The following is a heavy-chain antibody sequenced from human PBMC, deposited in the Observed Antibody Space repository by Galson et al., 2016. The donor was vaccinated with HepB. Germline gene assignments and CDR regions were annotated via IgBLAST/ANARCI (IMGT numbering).Heavy chain of an antibody. CDR1: GFTFSTYS. CDR3: ARSGDLSSGYSAYGMDV. CDR2: LYNTGTK. D-gene: IGHD3-3*01. J-gene: IGHJ6*02. V-gene: IGHV3-66*01. Sequence: SLRLSCAASGFTFSTYSMTWVRQAPGGGLEWVSVLYNTGTKYYADSVKGRFTISRENSKNTLYLQMNSLRGEDTAVYYCARSGDLSSGYSAYGMDVWGQGTTVTVSS.